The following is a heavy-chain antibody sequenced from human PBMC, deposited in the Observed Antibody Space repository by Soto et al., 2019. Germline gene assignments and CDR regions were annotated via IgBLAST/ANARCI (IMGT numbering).Heavy chain of an antibody. CDR1: GFTFSSYS. Sequence: PGGSLRLSCAASGFTFSSYSMNWVRQAPGKGLEWVSSISSSSSYIYYADSVKGRFTISRDNAKNSLYLQMDSLRAEDTAVYYCASDSRVGATDYYYYYGMDVRGQGTTVPVS. CDR3: ASDSRVGATDYYYYYGMDV. J-gene: IGHJ6*02. V-gene: IGHV3-21*01. D-gene: IGHD1-26*01. CDR2: ISSSSSYI.